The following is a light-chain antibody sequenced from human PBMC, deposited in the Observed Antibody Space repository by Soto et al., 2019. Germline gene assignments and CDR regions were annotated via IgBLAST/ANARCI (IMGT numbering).Light chain of an antibody. CDR3: QQYEAVVT. Sequence: EIVLTQSPGTLSLSPGEIATLYFSASQSLTNNYFAWYQQKPGRALRLLIDGASTRATCIPDRFSGSGSGTDFTLTISRLEPEDVAVYYCQQYEAVVTFGQGTKVDIK. CDR2: GAS. CDR1: QSLTNNY. J-gene: IGKJ1*01. V-gene: IGKV3-20*01.